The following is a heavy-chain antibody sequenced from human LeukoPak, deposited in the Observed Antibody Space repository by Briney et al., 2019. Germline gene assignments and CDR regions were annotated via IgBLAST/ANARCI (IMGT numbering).Heavy chain of an antibody. CDR2: ISWNSGSI. D-gene: IGHD3-22*01. V-gene: IGHV3-9*01. J-gene: IGHJ4*02. CDR3: AKDIANYYDSSGEDY. CDR1: GFTFDDYA. Sequence: GGSLRLSCAASGFTFDDYAMHWVRQAPGKGLEWVSGISWNSGSIGYADSVKGRFTISRDNAKNSLYLQMNSLRAEDTALYYCAKDIANYYDSSGEDYWGQGTLVTVSS.